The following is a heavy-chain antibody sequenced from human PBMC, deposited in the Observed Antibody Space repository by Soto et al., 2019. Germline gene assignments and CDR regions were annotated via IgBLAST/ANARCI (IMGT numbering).Heavy chain of an antibody. Sequence: GGSLRLSCAASGFTFSSYGMHWVRQAPGKGLEWVAVISYDGSNKYYADSVKGRFTISRDNSKNTLYLQMNSLRAEDTAVYYCAKDFRVITGTTRNWFDPWGQGPLVTVSS. CDR3: AKDFRVITGTTRNWFDP. CDR1: GFTFSSYG. D-gene: IGHD1-7*01. J-gene: IGHJ5*02. V-gene: IGHV3-30*18. CDR2: ISYDGSNK.